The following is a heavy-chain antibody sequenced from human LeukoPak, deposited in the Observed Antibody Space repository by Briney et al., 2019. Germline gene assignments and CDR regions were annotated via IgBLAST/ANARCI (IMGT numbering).Heavy chain of an antibody. Sequence: PGGSLRLSCTTSGFNSGDHAMTWVRQAPGKGLEWVGFIISKAYRGTTEYAASVKGRFTISRDDSKSVVYLQMNSLKSEDTAVYYCSRGPIQLWVHNGVDVWGQGTTVTVSS. CDR1: GFNSGDHA. CDR3: SRGPIQLWVHNGVDV. D-gene: IGHD5-18*01. CDR2: IISKAYRGTT. J-gene: IGHJ6*02. V-gene: IGHV3-49*04.